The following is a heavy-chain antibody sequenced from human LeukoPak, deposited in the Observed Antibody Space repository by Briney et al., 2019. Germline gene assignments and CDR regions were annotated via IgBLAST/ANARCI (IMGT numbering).Heavy chain of an antibody. CDR2: IYYTGST. Sequence: SETLSLTCAVYGGSFSGYYWSWIRQPPGKGLEWIGYIYYTGSTNYNSSLKSRVTISVDTSKNQFSLNLTSVTAADTAVYYCERERVWTPMDVWGKGTTVTISS. CDR3: ERERVWTPMDV. CDR1: GGSFSGYY. J-gene: IGHJ6*04. V-gene: IGHV4-34*11. D-gene: IGHD3/OR15-3a*01.